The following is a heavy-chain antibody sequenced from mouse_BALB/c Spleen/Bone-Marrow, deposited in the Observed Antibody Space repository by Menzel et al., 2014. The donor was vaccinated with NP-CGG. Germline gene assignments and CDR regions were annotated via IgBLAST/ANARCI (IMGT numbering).Heavy chain of an antibody. D-gene: IGHD2-10*02. J-gene: IGHJ4*01. CDR2: VGSDGST. Sequence: VKLVESGPGLVAPSQSLSITCTVSGFSLTTYGVHWVRQPPGKGLEWLVVVGSDGSTTYNSALKSRLSISKDNSKSQVFLKMNSLQTDDTAMYYCARNPYGNYAMDYWGQGTSVTVSS. CDR3: ARNPYGNYAMDY. CDR1: GFSLTTYG. V-gene: IGHV2-6*02.